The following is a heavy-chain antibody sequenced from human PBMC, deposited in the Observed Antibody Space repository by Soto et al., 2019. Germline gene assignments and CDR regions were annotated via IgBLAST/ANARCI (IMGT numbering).Heavy chain of an antibody. Sequence: PGGSLRLSCAASGFTVSSNYMSWVRQAPGKGLEWVSVIYSGGSTYYADSVKGRFTISRDNSKNTLYLQMNSLRAEDTAVYYCARDSHMLNFDYWGQGTPVTVSS. V-gene: IGHV3-66*01. CDR3: ARDSHMLNFDY. D-gene: IGHD2-8*01. CDR1: GFTVSSNY. J-gene: IGHJ4*02. CDR2: IYSGGST.